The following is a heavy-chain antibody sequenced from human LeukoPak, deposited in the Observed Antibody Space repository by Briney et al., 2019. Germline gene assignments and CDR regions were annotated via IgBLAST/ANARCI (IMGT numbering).Heavy chain of an antibody. CDR1: GLTFRNAW. J-gene: IGHJ4*02. D-gene: IGHD5-12*01. V-gene: IGHV3-15*01. CDR2: IKSKIDGGIT. CDR3: AKGGLRFHSDY. Sequence: GGSLRLSCGASGLTFRNAWMTWVRQAPGKGLEWVGRIKSKIDGGITDYAAPVRGRFTISRDDSKNTLYLQMNSLRAEDTAVYYRAKGGLRFHSDYWGQGTLVTVSS.